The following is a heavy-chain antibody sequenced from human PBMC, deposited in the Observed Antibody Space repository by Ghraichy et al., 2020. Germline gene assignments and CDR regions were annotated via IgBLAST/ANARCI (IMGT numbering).Heavy chain of an antibody. D-gene: IGHD6-13*01. J-gene: IGHJ4*02. CDR1: GYTFTNSA. V-gene: IGHV7-4-1*02. Sequence: ALVKVSCKASGYTFTNSAMNWVRQAPGQGLQWMGWINTNTGNPTYAQGFTGRFVFSLDTSVSTAYLQISSLKAEDTAVYYCARDRGSSSWYPSVYDYWGQGTLVTVSS. CDR2: INTNTGNP. CDR3: ARDRGSSSWYPSVYDY.